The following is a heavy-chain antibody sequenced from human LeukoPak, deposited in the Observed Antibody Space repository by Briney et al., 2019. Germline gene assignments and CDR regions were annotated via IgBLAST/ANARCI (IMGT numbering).Heavy chain of an antibody. D-gene: IGHD1-1*01. CDR1: GFTFSSYG. CDR3: AKGITVQFNWFDP. CDR2: ISYDGSNK. J-gene: IGHJ5*02. Sequence: GRSLRLSCAASGFTFSSYGMHWVRQAPGKGLEWVAVISYDGSNKFYADSVKGRFTISRDNSKNTLYLQMTSLRAEDTAVYYCAKGITVQFNWFDPWGQGTLVTVTS. V-gene: IGHV3-30*18.